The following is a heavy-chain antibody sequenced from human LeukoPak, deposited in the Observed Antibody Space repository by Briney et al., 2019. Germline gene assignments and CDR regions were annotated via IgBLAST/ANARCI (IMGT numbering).Heavy chain of an antibody. CDR3: ARSDCSSTSCHHDY. CDR2: IYPGDSDT. CDR1: GYNFTNYW. V-gene: IGHV5-51*01. D-gene: IGHD2-2*01. J-gene: IGHJ4*02. Sequence: GESLKISCQGFGYNFTNYWIGWVRQMPGKGLEWMGIIYPGDSDTRYSPSFQGQVTISADKSISTAYLQWSSLKASDTAMYYCARSDCSSTSCHHDYWGQGTLVTVSS.